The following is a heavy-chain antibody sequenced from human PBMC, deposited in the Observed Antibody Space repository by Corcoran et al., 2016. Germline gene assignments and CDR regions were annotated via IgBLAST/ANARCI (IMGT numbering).Heavy chain of an antibody. J-gene: IGHJ4*02. V-gene: IGHV4-34*01. CDR3: ARTHYSYGYEAPVHDY. D-gene: IGHD5-18*01. Sequence: QVPLQQWGAGLFKPSEPLSLTCAVDGGSFRGYYWSWIRQPPGKGVEWIGEINHSGSTNYNPAPKSRVTISVEQSKNQFSLKLSSGTAADTAVYYCARTHYSYGYEAPVHDYWGQGTLVTVSS. CDR1: GGSFRGYY. CDR2: INHSGST.